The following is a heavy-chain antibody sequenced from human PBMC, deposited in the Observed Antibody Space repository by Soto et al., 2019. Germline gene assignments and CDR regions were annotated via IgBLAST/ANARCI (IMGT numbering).Heavy chain of an antibody. CDR1: GYTFTTYG. J-gene: IGHJ4*02. Sequence: QVHLVQSAAEVKKPGASVKVSCQASGYTFTTYGLSWVRQAPGQGLEWMGWISTAKGDTNYAQKFRGRVTMTTDASTSTAYMELRSLRSDDTAVFYCARAGYTHGSSYFDYWGQGTLLTVSS. CDR2: ISTAKGDT. V-gene: IGHV1-18*04. CDR3: ARAGYTHGSSYFDY. D-gene: IGHD1-1*01.